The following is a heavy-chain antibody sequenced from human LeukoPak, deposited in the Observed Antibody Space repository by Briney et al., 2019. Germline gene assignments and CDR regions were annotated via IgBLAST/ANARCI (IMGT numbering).Heavy chain of an antibody. V-gene: IGHV3-23*01. CDR2: ISGSGGST. J-gene: IGHJ4*02. D-gene: IGHD1-7*01. Sequence: GGSLRLSCAASGFTFSSYAMSWVRQAPGKGLEWVSAISGSGGSTYYADSVKGRFTISRDNSKNTLYLQMNSLKTEDTAVYYCAAGTGTSDFDHWGQGTLVTVSS. CDR1: GFTFSSYA. CDR3: AAGTGTSDFDH.